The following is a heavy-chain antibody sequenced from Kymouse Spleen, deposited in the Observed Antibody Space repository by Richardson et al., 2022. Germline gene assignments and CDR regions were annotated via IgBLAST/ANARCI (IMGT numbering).Heavy chain of an antibody. CDR3: ARGGAVVYGMDV. Sequence: QVQLQESGPGLVKPSETLSLTCTVSGGSISSYYWSWIRQPPGKGLEWIGYIYYSGSTNYNPSLKSRVTISVDTSKNQFSLKLSSVTAADTAVYYCARGGAVVYGMDVWGQGTTVTVSS. V-gene: IGHV4-59*01. D-gene: IGHD6-19*01. CDR1: GGSISSYY. J-gene: IGHJ6*02. CDR2: IYYSGST.